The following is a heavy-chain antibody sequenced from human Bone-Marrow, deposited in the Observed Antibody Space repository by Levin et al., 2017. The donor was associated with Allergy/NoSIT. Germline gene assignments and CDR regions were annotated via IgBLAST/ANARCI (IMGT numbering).Heavy chain of an antibody. Sequence: LAGGSLRLSCAASGFTFSDYSMNWVRQAPGKGLEWVSYISSRGNTIFYADSVKGRFTISRDNAKNSLYLQMNSLRAEDTAMYYCARDLVVRGLSAFDIWGQGTMVTVSS. CDR3: ARDLVVRGLSAFDI. D-gene: IGHD3-10*01. CDR1: GFTFSDYS. CDR2: ISSRGNTI. J-gene: IGHJ3*02. V-gene: IGHV3-48*04.